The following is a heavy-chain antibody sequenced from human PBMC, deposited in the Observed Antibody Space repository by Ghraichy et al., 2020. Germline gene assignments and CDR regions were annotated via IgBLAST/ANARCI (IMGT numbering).Heavy chain of an antibody. D-gene: IGHD3-22*01. J-gene: IGHJ6*02. V-gene: IGHV4-59*01. Sequence: SETLSLTCTVSGGSISSYYWSWIRQPPGKGLEWIGYIYYSGSTNYNPSLKSRVTISVDTSKNQFSLKLSSVTAADTAGYYCARVRYYDSSGYYYYYYGMDVWGQGTTVTVSS. CDR1: GGSISSYY. CDR2: IYYSGST. CDR3: ARVRYYDSSGYYYYYYGMDV.